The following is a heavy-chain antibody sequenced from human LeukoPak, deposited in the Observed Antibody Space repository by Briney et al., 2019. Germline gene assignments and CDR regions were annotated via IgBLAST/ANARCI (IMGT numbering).Heavy chain of an antibody. V-gene: IGHV1-18*01. J-gene: IGHJ5*01. D-gene: IGHD5-24*01. CDR1: GYTFTNYG. CDR3: ARERSRDGSFDS. Sequence: ASVKVSRKASGYTFTNYGISWVRQAPGQGLEWMGWISPYNGNTNYAQKLQGRVTMTTDTSTSTAYMELRSLRSDDTAVYYCARERSRDGSFDSWGQGTLVTVSS. CDR2: ISPYNGNT.